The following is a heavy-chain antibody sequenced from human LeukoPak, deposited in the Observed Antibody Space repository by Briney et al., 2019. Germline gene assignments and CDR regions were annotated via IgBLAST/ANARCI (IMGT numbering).Heavy chain of an antibody. CDR3: ARLKNEVSGYNYYFYGMDA. Sequence: GEPLTISWKGFGNSVPSYWIGWVGQMPGNSLEIMGRVEPSDSYTKYRPSFQGHVTISVDKSMNTASLQWSSLQASDTAMYYCARLKNEVSGYNYYFYGMDAWGQGTTVTVSS. J-gene: IGHJ6*02. V-gene: IGHV5-10-1*01. CDR2: VEPSDSYT. D-gene: IGHD3-9*01. CDR1: GNSVPSYW.